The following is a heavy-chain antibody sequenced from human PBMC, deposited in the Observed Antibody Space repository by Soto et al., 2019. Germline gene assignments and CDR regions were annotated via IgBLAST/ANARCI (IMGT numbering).Heavy chain of an antibody. CDR3: ARDYDGSGRLNAHNWFDP. J-gene: IGHJ5*02. V-gene: IGHV1-18*01. D-gene: IGHD3-10*01. Sequence: QVQLVQSGAEVKKPGASVKVSCKASGYTFTTYGISWVRQAPGQGLEWMGWISPYNGNTNYVQKVQDRVTLTTDTSTSTAYMELRSLRSDDTAVYYCARDYDGSGRLNAHNWFDPWGQGTLVTVSS. CDR1: GYTFTTYG. CDR2: ISPYNGNT.